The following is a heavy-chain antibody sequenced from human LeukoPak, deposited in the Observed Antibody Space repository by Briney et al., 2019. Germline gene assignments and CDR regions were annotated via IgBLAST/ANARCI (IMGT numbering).Heavy chain of an antibody. CDR1: GYTFTGYY. Sequence: GASVKVTCKASGYTFTGYYMHWVRQAPGQGLEGMGWINPNSGGTNYAQKFQGWVTMTRDTSISTAYMELSRLRSDDTAVYYCAREKGWVIGTMVRGVDYGMDVWGKGTTVTVSS. J-gene: IGHJ6*04. D-gene: IGHD3-10*01. CDR2: INPNSGGT. V-gene: IGHV1-2*04. CDR3: AREKGWVIGTMVRGVDYGMDV.